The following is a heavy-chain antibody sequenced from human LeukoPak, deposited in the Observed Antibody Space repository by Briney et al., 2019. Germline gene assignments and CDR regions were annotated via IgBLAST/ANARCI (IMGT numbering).Heavy chain of an antibody. CDR3: AELGITMIGGV. Sequence: GGSLRLSCAASGFTFSTYAMSWVRQAPGKGLEWVSGISGSGVSTYYADSVKGQFTISRDNSKNSLYLQMNSLRAEDTAVYYCAELGITMIGGVWGKGTTVTISS. D-gene: IGHD3-10*02. J-gene: IGHJ6*04. CDR2: ISGSGVST. V-gene: IGHV3-23*01. CDR1: GFTFSTYA.